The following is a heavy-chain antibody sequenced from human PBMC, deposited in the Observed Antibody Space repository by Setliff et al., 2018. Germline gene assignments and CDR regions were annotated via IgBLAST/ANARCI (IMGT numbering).Heavy chain of an antibody. J-gene: IGHJ4*02. CDR2: INSGGSST. Sequence: GGSLRLSCAASGFTFSSSSMTWVRQAPGKGLEWVSAINSGGSSTYYADSVKGRFTISRDNSKNTLYLQMNSLRAEDTAIYSCAKFSSVPGSRFFDYWGQGAQVTVSS. CDR1: GFTFSSSS. D-gene: IGHD2-2*01. CDR3: AKFSSVPGSRFFDY. V-gene: IGHV3-23*01.